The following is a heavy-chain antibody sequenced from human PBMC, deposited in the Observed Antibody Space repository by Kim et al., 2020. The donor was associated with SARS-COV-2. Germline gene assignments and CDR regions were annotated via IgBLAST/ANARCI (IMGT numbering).Heavy chain of an antibody. V-gene: IGHV3-23*01. Sequence: GGSLRLSCAASGFTFSSYAMSWVRQAPGKGLEWVSAISGSGGSTYYADSVKGRFTISRDNSKNTLYLQMNSLRAEDTAVYYCAKTVRMVRGVPTWFDPWGQGTLVTVSS. D-gene: IGHD3-10*01. CDR1: GFTFSSYA. CDR3: AKTVRMVRGVPTWFDP. CDR2: ISGSGGST. J-gene: IGHJ5*02.